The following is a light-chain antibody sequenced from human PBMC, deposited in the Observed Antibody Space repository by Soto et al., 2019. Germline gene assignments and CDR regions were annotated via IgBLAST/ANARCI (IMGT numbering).Light chain of an antibody. CDR1: SSNIGSNT. V-gene: IGLV1-44*01. Sequence: QSVLTQPPSASGTPGQRVTISCSGSSSNIGSNTVNWYQQLPGTAPKLLIYSNNQRPSGVPDRFSGSKSGTSASLAISGLQSEAEVDYYCAAWDDSLNGYVFGTGTKLTVL. CDR2: SNN. CDR3: AAWDDSLNGYV. J-gene: IGLJ1*01.